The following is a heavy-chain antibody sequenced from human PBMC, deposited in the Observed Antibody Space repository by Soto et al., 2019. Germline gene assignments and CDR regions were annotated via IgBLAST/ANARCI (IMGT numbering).Heavy chain of an antibody. CDR3: ARSRRGSAFDI. CDR1: GGSISSGGYY. D-gene: IGHD1-26*01. J-gene: IGHJ3*02. CDR2: IYYSGST. Sequence: QVQLQESGPGLVKPSQTLSLTCTVSGGSISSGGYYWSWIRQHPGKGLEWIGYIYYSGSTYYNPSRTGRVTISVDTSKNQFSLKLSSVTAADTAVYYCARSRRGSAFDIWGQGTMVTVSS. V-gene: IGHV4-31*03.